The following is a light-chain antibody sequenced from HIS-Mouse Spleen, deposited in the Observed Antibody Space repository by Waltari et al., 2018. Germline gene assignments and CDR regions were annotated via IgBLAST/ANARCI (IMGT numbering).Light chain of an antibody. Sequence: QSALTQPPSVSGSPGQSVTISCTGTRSDVGSYNRVSWYQQPPGTAPKLMFYEVSNRPSGVPDRFSGSKSGNTASLTISGLQAEDEADYYCSLYTSSSTLVFGGGTKLTVL. CDR2: EVS. CDR1: RSDVGSYNR. V-gene: IGLV2-18*01. CDR3: SLYTSSSTLV. J-gene: IGLJ2*01.